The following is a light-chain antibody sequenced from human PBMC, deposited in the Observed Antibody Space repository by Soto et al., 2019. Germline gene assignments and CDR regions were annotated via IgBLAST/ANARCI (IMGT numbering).Light chain of an antibody. CDR1: QSVSSRY. CDR3: QQYNNWPGT. Sequence: EIVLKHSPGTLSLSPGERATLSCRASQSVSSRYLAWYQQKPGQAPRLLIYGASSRATGIPARFSGSGSGTEFTLTIGSLQSEDCALYYCQQYNNWPGTFGQGTKVDIK. V-gene: IGKV3-15*01. J-gene: IGKJ1*01. CDR2: GAS.